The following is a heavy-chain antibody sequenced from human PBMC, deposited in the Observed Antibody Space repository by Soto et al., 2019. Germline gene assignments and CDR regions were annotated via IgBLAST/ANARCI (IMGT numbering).Heavy chain of an antibody. J-gene: IGHJ6*02. Sequence: VGSLRLSCSASGFNFLSYTMHWVRQAPGKGLEWVSSISSISSYIYYADSVKGRFTISRDNAKDSLSLQMNSLRDEDTAIYYCARERISGMDVWGQGTTVTVSS. CDR3: ARERISGMDV. V-gene: IGHV3-21*01. CDR1: GFNFLSYT. CDR2: ISSISSYI.